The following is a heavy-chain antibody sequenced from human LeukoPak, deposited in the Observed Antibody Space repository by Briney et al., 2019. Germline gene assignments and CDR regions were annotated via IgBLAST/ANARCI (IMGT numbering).Heavy chain of an antibody. J-gene: IGHJ1*01. D-gene: IGHD2-2*01. V-gene: IGHV1-69*04. CDR1: GGTFSSYA. CDR2: IIPILGIA. Sequence: KVSCKASGGTFSSYAISWVRQAPGQGLEWMGRIIPILGIANYAQKFQGRVTITADKSTSTAYMELSSLRSEDTAVYYCAMSSGYCSSTSCSRRAEYFQHWGQGTLVTVSS. CDR3: AMSSGYCSSTSCSRRAEYFQH.